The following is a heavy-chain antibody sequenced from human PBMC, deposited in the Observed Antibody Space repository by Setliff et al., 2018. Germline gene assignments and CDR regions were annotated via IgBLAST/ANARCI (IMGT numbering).Heavy chain of an antibody. J-gene: IGHJ6*02. V-gene: IGHV4-4*02. CDR3: AREHGYSYGQTYYYYGMDV. CDR1: GFTFSSYW. D-gene: IGHD5-18*01. CDR2: IYHSGST. Sequence: PGGSLRLSCAASGFTFSSYWMSWVRQPPGKGLEWIGEIYHSGSTNYNPSLKSRVTISVDKSKNQFSLKLSSVTAADTAVYYCAREHGYSYGQTYYYYGMDVWGQGTTVTV.